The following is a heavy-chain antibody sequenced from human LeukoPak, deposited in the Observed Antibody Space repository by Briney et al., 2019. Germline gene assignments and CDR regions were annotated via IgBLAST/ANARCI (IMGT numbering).Heavy chain of an antibody. Sequence: GGSLRRSCAASGFTVSGYGMHWVRQAPGQGLEWMAVISYDGSHIYYADSVKGRFTISRDSSKNTLYLQMNSLRTDDTAVYYCARDRSNSWTFDYWGQGTLVTVSS. V-gene: IGHV3-30*03. CDR3: ARDRSNSWTFDY. CDR2: ISYDGSHI. CDR1: GFTVSGYG. J-gene: IGHJ4*02. D-gene: IGHD6-13*01.